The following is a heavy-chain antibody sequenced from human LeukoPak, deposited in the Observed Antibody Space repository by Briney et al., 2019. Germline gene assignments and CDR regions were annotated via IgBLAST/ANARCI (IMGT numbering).Heavy chain of an antibody. J-gene: IGHJ4*02. CDR3: AKDFRSNSPFDR. D-gene: IGHD4-11*01. CDR2: VSSGGYNT. Sequence: PGGSLRLSCAASGFTFSSYSMNWVRQAPGKGLEWVSGVSSGGYNTYYADSVKGRFTISRDNSKNTVYLQMSSLRIEDTAVYYCAKDFRSNSPFDRWGQGTLVTVSS. V-gene: IGHV3-23*01. CDR1: GFTFSSYS.